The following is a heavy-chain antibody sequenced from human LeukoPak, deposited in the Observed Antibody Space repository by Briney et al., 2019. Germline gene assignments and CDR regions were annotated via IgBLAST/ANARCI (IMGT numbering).Heavy chain of an antibody. Sequence: KESGPTLVKPTQTLTLTCTFSGCSLSTSGVGVGWIRQPPGKALEWLALIYWDDDKRYSPSLKSRLTITKDTSKNQVVLTMTNMDPVDTATYYCAHRRTAGYCSSTSCYRTAYNWFDPWGQGTLVTVSS. CDR3: AHRRTAGYCSSTSCYRTAYNWFDP. D-gene: IGHD2-2*01. CDR1: GCSLSTSGVG. CDR2: IYWDDDK. V-gene: IGHV2-5*02. J-gene: IGHJ5*02.